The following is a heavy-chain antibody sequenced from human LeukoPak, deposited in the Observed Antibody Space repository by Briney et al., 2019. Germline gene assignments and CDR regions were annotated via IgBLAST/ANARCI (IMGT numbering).Heavy chain of an antibody. J-gene: IGHJ5*02. V-gene: IGHV1-69*05. CDR3: ARDRSGSTRWFDP. Sequence: AASVKVSCKASGGTFSSYAISWVRQAPGQGLEWMGGIIPIFGTANYAQRFQGRVTITTDESTSTAYMELSSLRSEDTAVYYCARDRSGSTRWFDPWGQEPWSPSPQ. D-gene: IGHD2-15*01. CDR1: GGTFSSYA. CDR2: IIPIFGTA.